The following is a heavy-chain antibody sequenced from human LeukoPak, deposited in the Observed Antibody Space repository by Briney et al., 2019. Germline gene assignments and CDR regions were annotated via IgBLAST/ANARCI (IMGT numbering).Heavy chain of an antibody. Sequence: ASVKVSCKCSGYTFTSYDIHWVRQPTGQGLAWMGLIHSNSGNTGYAQKFQGRVTMTRNSSITTAYMELSSLGSEDTAVYYCARVGGGGLFCSGSSCYWGVVGLSYWGEGTLVTVSS. D-gene: IGHD2-15*01. V-gene: IGHV1-8*01. CDR2: IHSNSGNT. CDR1: GYTFTSYD. J-gene: IGHJ4*02. CDR3: ARVGGGGLFCSGSSCYWGVVGLSY.